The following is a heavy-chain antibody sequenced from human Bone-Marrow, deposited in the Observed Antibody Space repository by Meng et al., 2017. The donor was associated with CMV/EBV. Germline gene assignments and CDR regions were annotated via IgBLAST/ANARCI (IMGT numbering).Heavy chain of an antibody. CDR1: GYDFFGYW. CDR3: ARLPRITIFGVVTFSRFDP. V-gene: IGHV5-51*01. D-gene: IGHD3-3*01. CDR2: IYPDDSQT. Sequence: GESLKISCKGSGYDFFGYWIAWVRQMPGKGLEWMALIYPDDSQTRYSPSFQGQVTVSADKYVSTAYLQCSSLKASDTAMYYCARLPRITIFGVVTFSRFDPWGQGTLVTVSS. J-gene: IGHJ5*02.